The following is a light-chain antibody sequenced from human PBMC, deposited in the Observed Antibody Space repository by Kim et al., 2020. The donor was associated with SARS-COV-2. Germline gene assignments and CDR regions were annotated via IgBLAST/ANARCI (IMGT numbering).Light chain of an antibody. CDR3: QVWDSSSDVI. J-gene: IGLJ2*01. Sequence: SYELTQPPSVSVAPEETASITCGGSNLGSKSVHWYQQKPGQAPILVLYDDNDRPSGIPERFSGSNSGNTATLTISRVEVGDEADYYCQVWDSSSDVIFGG. CDR2: DDN. V-gene: IGLV3-21*02. CDR1: NLGSKS.